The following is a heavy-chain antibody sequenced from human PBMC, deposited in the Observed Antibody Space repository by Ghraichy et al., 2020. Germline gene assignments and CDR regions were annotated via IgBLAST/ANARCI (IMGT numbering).Heavy chain of an antibody. V-gene: IGHV3-30*04. D-gene: IGHD4-17*01. CDR2: FSYDGKRK. CDR1: GFTFSRYA. J-gene: IGHJ3*02. CDR3: AREGGDYEGGGFDI. Sequence: LTCAASGFTFSRYAMHWVRQAPGKGLEWVAVFSYDGKRKFYADSVKGRFTISRDNSKNTLDLQMNSLRAEDTAVYYCAREGGDYEGGGFDIWGQGTMVTVSS.